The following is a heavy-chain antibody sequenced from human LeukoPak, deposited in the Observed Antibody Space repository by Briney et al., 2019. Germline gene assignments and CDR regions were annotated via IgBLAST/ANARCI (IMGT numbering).Heavy chain of an antibody. Sequence: GGSLRLSCAASGFTFSSCSMNWVRQAPGKGLEWVSAISGSGGSTYYADSVKGRFTISRDNSENTLYLQMNSLRAEDTAVYYCAKSGIVVVPAAFTYYFDYWGQGTLVTVSS. CDR3: AKSGIVVVPAAFTYYFDY. CDR1: GFTFSSCS. V-gene: IGHV3-23*01. J-gene: IGHJ4*02. D-gene: IGHD2-2*01. CDR2: ISGSGGST.